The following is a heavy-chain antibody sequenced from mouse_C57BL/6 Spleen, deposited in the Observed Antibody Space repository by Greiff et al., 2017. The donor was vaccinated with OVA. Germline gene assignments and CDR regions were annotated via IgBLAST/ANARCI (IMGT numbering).Heavy chain of an antibody. CDR2: ISSGSSTI. D-gene: IGHD2-4*01. V-gene: IGHV5-17*01. Sequence: EVKVVESGGGLVKPGGSLKLSCAASGFTFSDYGMHWVRQAPEKGLEWVAYISSGSSTIYYADTVKGRFTISRDNAKNTLFLQMTSLRSEDTAMYYCARDDYDVGNFDYWGQGTTLTVSS. CDR3: ARDDYDVGNFDY. CDR1: GFTFSDYG. J-gene: IGHJ2*01.